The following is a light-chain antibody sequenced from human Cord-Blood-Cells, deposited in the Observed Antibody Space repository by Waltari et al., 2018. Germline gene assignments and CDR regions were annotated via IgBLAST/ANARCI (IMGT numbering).Light chain of an antibody. V-gene: IGLV2-14*01. CDR1: SSDVGGYNY. Sequence: QSALTQPASVSGSPGQSIPISCTGTSSDVGGYNYVFWYQQHPGKAPKLMIYDVSNRPSGVSNRFSGSKSGNTASLTISGLQAEDEADYYCSSYTSSSTLVFGTGTKVTVL. CDR3: SSYTSSSTLV. J-gene: IGLJ1*01. CDR2: DVS.